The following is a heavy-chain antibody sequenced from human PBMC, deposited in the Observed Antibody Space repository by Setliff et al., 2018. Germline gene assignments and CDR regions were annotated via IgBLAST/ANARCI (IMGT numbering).Heavy chain of an antibody. CDR3: AREGVDTRSSTDYRYYMDV. J-gene: IGHJ6*03. D-gene: IGHD5-18*01. V-gene: IGHV1-69*05. Sequence: ASVKVSCKASGGTFSSYGISWVRQAPGQGLEWMGGTIPSFGSTNYARKFQGRVTIITDESTSTAYMELSSLRTEDTAVYYCAREGVDTRSSTDYRYYMDVWGKGTTVTVSS. CDR1: GGTFSSYG. CDR2: TIPSFGST.